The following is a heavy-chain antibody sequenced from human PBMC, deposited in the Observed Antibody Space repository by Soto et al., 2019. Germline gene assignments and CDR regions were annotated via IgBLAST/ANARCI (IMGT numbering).Heavy chain of an antibody. Sequence: PGGSLRLSCAASGFTFSDFYMSWIRQAPGKGLEWVSHISSSASTLYYAESVKGRFTISRDNAKNSLYLQMNSLRADDTAIYYCARRQQFYFVYNHHGLDVWGQGTTVTVSS. CDR3: ARRQQFYFVYNHHGLDV. V-gene: IGHV3-11*01. D-gene: IGHD1-1*01. CDR2: ISSSASTL. J-gene: IGHJ6*02. CDR1: GFTFSDFY.